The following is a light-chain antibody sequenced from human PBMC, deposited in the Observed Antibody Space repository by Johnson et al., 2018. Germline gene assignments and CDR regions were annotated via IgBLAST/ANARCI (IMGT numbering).Light chain of an antibody. Sequence: QSVLTQPPSVSAAPGQKVTISCSGSSSNIGNNYVSWYQQLPGTAPKLLIYENNKRPSEIPDRFSASKSGTSATLGITGLQTGDEADYYCGTWDSSLSAGNVFGTGTKVTVL. CDR1: SSNIGNNY. J-gene: IGLJ1*01. CDR2: ENN. CDR3: GTWDSSLSAGNV. V-gene: IGLV1-51*02.